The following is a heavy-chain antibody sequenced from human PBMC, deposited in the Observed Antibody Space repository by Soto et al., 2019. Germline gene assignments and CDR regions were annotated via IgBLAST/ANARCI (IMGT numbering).Heavy chain of an antibody. Sequence: EVQLVESGGGLVQPGRSLRLSCSASGFTFDDFAMHWVRQAPGGGLEWVSGISWNSGSIGYADSVRGRFTISRDNAKNSLYLQMNSLRAEDTAVYYCARGDYYDSSGYYYRGKGAFDIWGQGTMVTVSS. D-gene: IGHD3-22*01. CDR3: ARGDYYDSSGYYYRGKGAFDI. V-gene: IGHV3-9*01. CDR1: GFTFDDFA. J-gene: IGHJ3*02. CDR2: ISWNSGSI.